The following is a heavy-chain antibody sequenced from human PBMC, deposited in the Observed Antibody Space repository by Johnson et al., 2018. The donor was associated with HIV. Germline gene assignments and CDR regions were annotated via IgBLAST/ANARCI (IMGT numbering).Heavy chain of an antibody. CDR1: GLTFSSYA. CDR3: AREVSNSGRELFLAYDAFDI. J-gene: IGHJ3*02. CDR2: ISYDGSNK. D-gene: IGHD3-10*01. Sequence: VQLVESGGGVVQPGRSLRLSCAASGLTFSSYAMHWVRQAPGKGLEWVAVISYDGSNKYYADSVQGRFTIPRDNSKNTLYLQMNSLRAEDTALYYCAREVSNSGRELFLAYDAFDIWGQGTMVTVSS. V-gene: IGHV3-30*14.